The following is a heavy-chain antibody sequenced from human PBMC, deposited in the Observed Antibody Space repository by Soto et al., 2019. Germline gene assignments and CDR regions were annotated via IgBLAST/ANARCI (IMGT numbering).Heavy chain of an antibody. CDR3: ARDRVTMVQENTYYYYALNV. V-gene: IGHV4-59*12. Sequence: SETLSLTCTVSVGSISIYYWSLIRQPPGKGLDCIWYIYYSGSTNYNPSLKSRVTMSVDTSKNQFSLKLSSVTAEDTAVYYCARDRVTMVQENTYYYYALNVWGQGTTVTFSS. CDR1: VGSISIYY. CDR2: IYYSGST. J-gene: IGHJ6*02. D-gene: IGHD3-10*01.